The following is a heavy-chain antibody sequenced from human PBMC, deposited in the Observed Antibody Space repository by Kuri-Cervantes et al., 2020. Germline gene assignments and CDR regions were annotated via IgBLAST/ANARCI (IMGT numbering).Heavy chain of an antibody. CDR3: ARVEHDDGDYLYGFDI. D-gene: IGHD4-17*01. CDR1: GYTFTGYY. CDR2: INPNSGGT. J-gene: IGHJ3*02. Sequence: ASVKVSCKASGYTFTGYYMHWVRQAPGQGLEWMGWINPNSGGTNYAQKFQGWVTMTRDTSISTAYMELSRLRSDDTAVYYCARVEHDDGDYLYGFDIWGQGTMVTVSS. V-gene: IGHV1-2*04.